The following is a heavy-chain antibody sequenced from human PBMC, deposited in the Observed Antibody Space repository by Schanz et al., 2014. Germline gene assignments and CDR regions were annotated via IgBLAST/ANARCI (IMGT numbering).Heavy chain of an antibody. CDR1: GGTFSSFG. V-gene: IGHV1-69*04. Sequence: VQLEQSGAEVKKPGSSVKVSCKASGGTFSSFGINWVRQAPGQGLEWMGRIIPILGIANYAQKFQGRVTNTADKSTSTAYMDLRSLRSDDTAVYYCARDQSPYTNSSDVRYFDYWGQGSLVTVSS. J-gene: IGHJ4*02. CDR3: ARDQSPYTNSSDVRYFDY. D-gene: IGHD6-6*01. CDR2: IIPILGIA.